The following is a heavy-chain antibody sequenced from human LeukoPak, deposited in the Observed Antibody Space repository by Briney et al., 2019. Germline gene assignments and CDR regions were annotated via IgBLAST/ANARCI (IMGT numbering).Heavy chain of an antibody. CDR3: ARPQSSDFWSGYYLNF. D-gene: IGHD3-3*01. V-gene: IGHV3-30*02. CDR2: IRYDGSNK. J-gene: IGHJ4*02. CDR1: GFTFSNYG. Sequence: GGSLRLSCAASGFTFSNYGMHWVRQAPGKGLEWVAVIRYDGSNKYYADSVKGRFTISRDNSKNTLYLQMNSLRPEDTAMYYCARPQSSDFWSGYYLNFWGQGTLVIVSS.